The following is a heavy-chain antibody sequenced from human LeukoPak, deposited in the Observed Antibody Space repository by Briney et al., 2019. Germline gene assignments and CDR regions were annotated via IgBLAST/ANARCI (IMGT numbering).Heavy chain of an antibody. CDR2: IYSGGST. Sequence: GGSLRLSCAASGFTVSSNYMSWVRQAPGKGLEWVSVIYSGGSTYYADSVKGRFTISRDNSKNTLYLQMNSLRAEDTAVYYCAREKYYDFWSGYSILGSMGYYMAGYEKGTTVTVSS. D-gene: IGHD3-3*01. CDR1: GFTVSSNY. CDR3: AREKYYDFWSGYSILGSMGYYMAG. V-gene: IGHV3-53*01. J-gene: IGHJ6*03.